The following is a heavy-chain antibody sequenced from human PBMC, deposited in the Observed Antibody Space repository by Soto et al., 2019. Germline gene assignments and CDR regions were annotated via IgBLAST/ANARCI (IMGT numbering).Heavy chain of an antibody. V-gene: IGHV1-8*02. J-gene: IGHJ4*02. CDR3: ARGGPKLGRLPPGFDY. D-gene: IGHD7-27*01. CDR2: MNPNSGNT. Sequence: QVPLVQSGAEVKKPGASVKVSCKASGYTFTSYDINWVRQATGQGLEWMGWMNPNSGNTGYAQKFQGRVTMTRNTSISTAYMELSSLRSEDTAVYYCARGGPKLGRLPPGFDYWGQGTLVTVSS. CDR1: GYTFTSYD.